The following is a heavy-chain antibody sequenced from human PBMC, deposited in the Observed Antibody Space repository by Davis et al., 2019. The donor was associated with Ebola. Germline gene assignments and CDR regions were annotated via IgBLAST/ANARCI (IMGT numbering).Heavy chain of an antibody. J-gene: IGHJ5*01. Sequence: GGSLRLSCVVSGFTFSGFAMHWVRQAPGKGLEWVAIVSYDGAKAYYGDSVKGRFTISRDGSKNTVYLQMDSLRPDDTAVYYCARDAHMVALGLDSWGHGTLVTVSS. CDR2: VSYDGAKA. CDR1: GFTFSGFA. D-gene: IGHD2-15*01. CDR3: ARDAHMVALGLDS. V-gene: IGHV3-30*04.